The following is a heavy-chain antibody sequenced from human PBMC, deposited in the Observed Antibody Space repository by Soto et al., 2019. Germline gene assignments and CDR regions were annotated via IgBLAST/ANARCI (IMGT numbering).Heavy chain of an antibody. D-gene: IGHD3-10*01. CDR1: GGSINSYW. CDR2: VYSSGTT. J-gene: IGHJ4*02. V-gene: IGHV4-4*07. CDR3: ARDIGSYAYGEGY. Sequence: QVQLQESGPGLVKPSETLSLTCSVSGGSINSYWWSWIRQPAGKGLEWIGRVYSSGTTDYNPSLNSRATLSVETSKNQVSLQLSSVTAADTAVYYCARDIGSYAYGEGYWGQGIQVTVSA.